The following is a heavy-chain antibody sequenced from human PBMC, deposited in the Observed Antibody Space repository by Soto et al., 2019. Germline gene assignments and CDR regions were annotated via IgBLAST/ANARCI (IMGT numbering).Heavy chain of an antibody. J-gene: IGHJ6*02. Sequence: PGGSLRLSCAASGFTFSNAWMNWVRQAPGKGLEWVGRIKSKTDGGTTDYAAPVKGRFTISRDDSKNTLYLQMNSLKTEDTAVYYCTTSDCANYPPCYYYYYGMDVWGQGTTVTVSS. CDR3: TTSDCANYPPCYYYYYGMDV. V-gene: IGHV3-15*07. CDR2: IKSKTDGGTT. CDR1: GFTFSNAW. D-gene: IGHD2-21*01.